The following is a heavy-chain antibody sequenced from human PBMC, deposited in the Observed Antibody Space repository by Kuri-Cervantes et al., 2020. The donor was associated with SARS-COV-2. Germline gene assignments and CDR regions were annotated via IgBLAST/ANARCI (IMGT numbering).Heavy chain of an antibody. CDR3: ARDRGGYVVGATMHFDY. CDR2: IIPIFGTA. D-gene: IGHD1-26*01. J-gene: IGHJ4*02. Sequence: SVKVSCKASGGTFSSYAISWVRQAPGQGLEWMGGIIPIFGTANYAQKFQGRVTITTDESTSTAYMELSSLRSEDTAVYYCARDRGGYVVGATMHFDYWGQGTLVTVSS. CDR1: GGTFSSYA. V-gene: IGHV1-69*05.